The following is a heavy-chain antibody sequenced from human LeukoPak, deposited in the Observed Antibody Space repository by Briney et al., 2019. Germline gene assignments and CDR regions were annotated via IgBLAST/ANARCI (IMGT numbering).Heavy chain of an antibody. D-gene: IGHD3-10*01. CDR2: IYYSGST. V-gene: IGHV4-59*08. Sequence: NPSETLSLTCTVSGGSISSYYWSWIRQPPGKGLEWIGYIYYSGSTNYNPSLKSRVTISVDTSKNQFSLKLSSVTAADTAVYYCARHGGGSGSYYYWFDPWGQGTLVTVSS. CDR1: GGSISSYY. CDR3: ARHGGGSGSYYYWFDP. J-gene: IGHJ5*02.